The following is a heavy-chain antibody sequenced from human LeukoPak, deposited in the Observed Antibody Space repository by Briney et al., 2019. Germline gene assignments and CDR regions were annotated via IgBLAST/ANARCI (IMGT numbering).Heavy chain of an antibody. CDR2: INPNSGGT. CDR3: ARERGDIVVVPAQPPYYYYYMDV. CDR1: GYTFTGYY. D-gene: IGHD2-2*01. J-gene: IGHJ6*03. V-gene: IGHV1-2*02. Sequence: ASVKVSCKASGYTFTGYYMHWVRQAPGQGLEWMGWINPNSGGTNYAQKFQGRVTMTRDTSISTAYMELSSLRSEDTAVYYCARERGDIVVVPAQPPYYYYYMDVWGKGTTVTVSS.